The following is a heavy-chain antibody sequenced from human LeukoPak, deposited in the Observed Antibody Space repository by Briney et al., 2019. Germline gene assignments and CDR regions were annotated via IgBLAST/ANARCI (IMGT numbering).Heavy chain of an antibody. J-gene: IGHJ4*02. D-gene: IGHD5-24*01. CDR3: ARDRDGYNPFDC. V-gene: IGHV3-30*02. CDR2: IRYDGSDK. Sequence: PGGSLRLSCATSGFSFNKYGMHWVRQAPGKGLEWVAYIRYDGSDKHYGDSVKGRFTISRDDSRNTLYLQMNSLRAEDTAVYYCARDRDGYNPFDCWGQGTLVTVSS. CDR1: GFSFNKYG.